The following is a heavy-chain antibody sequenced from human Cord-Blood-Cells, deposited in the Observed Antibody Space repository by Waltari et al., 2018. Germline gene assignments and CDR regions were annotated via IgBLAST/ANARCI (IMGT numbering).Heavy chain of an antibody. J-gene: IGHJ5*02. CDR2: IYTSGST. CDR3: ARDRAGTIFGVVIIENWFDP. Sequence: QVQLQESGPGLVKPSETLSLTCTVSGGSISSYYWSWIRQPAGTGLEWIGRIYTSGSTNYNPSLKSRVTMSVDTSKNQFSLKLSSVTAADTAVYYCARDRAGTIFGVVIIENWFDPWGQGTLVTVSS. CDR1: GGSISSYY. D-gene: IGHD3-3*01. V-gene: IGHV4-4*07.